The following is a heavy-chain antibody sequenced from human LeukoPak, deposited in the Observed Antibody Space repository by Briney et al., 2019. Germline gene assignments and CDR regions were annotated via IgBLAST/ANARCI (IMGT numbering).Heavy chain of an antibody. CDR3: ARVTAAAGYFDY. CDR2: IYYSGST. Sequence: SETLSLTCTVSGGSISSYYWSWIRQPPGKGLEWIGYIYYSGSTNYNPSLKSRVTISVDTSKNQFSLKLSSVTAADTAVHYCARVTAAAGYFDYWGQGTLVTVSS. D-gene: IGHD6-13*01. J-gene: IGHJ4*02. V-gene: IGHV4-59*01. CDR1: GGSISSYY.